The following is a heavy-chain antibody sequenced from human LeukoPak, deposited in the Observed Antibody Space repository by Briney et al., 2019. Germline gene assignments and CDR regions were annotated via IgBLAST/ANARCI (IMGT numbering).Heavy chain of an antibody. CDR3: ARVNYYYYYMDV. J-gene: IGHJ6*03. CDR2: IYYSGST. V-gene: IGHV4-30-4*08. CDR1: GGSISSGDYY. Sequence: SETLSLTCTVSGGSISSGDYYWSWIRQPPGKGLEWIGYIYYSGSTYYNPSLKSRVTISVDTSKNQFSLRLSSATAADTAVYYCARVNYYYYYMDVWGKGTTVTVSS.